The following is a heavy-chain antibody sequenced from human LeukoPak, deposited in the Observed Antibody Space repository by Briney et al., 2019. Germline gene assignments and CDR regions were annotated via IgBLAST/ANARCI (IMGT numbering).Heavy chain of an antibody. V-gene: IGHV3-30*18. CDR3: AKGISSGYFDY. Sequence: GGSLRLSCAASGFTFSSYGMHWVRQAPGKGLEWVAVISYDGSIEYYADSVKGRFSISGDNSKNTLYLQMNSLRAEDTALYYCAKGISSGYFDYWGQGTLVTVSP. D-gene: IGHD3-22*01. CDR1: GFTFSSYG. J-gene: IGHJ4*02. CDR2: ISYDGSIE.